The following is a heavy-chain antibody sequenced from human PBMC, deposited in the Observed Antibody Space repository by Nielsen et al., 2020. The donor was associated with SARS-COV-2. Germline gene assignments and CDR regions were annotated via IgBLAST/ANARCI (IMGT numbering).Heavy chain of an antibody. Sequence: WIRQPPGKGLEWVANIKQDGSEKYYVDSVKGRFTISRDNAKNSLYLQMNSLRAEDTAVYYCARDHYDFWSGYPSGMDVWGQGTTVTVSS. V-gene: IGHV3-7*03. D-gene: IGHD3-3*01. CDR2: IKQDGSEK. CDR3: ARDHYDFWSGYPSGMDV. J-gene: IGHJ6*02.